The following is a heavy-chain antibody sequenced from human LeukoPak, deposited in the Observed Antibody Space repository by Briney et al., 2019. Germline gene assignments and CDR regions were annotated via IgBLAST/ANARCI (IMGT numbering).Heavy chain of an antibody. Sequence: PSETLSLTCAVYGGSFSGYYWSWIRQPPGKGLEWIGEINHSGSTNYNPSLKSRVTISVDTSKNQFSLKLSSVTAADTAVYYCARGGYSYGYSVDYWGQGTLDTVSS. CDR1: GGSFSGYY. V-gene: IGHV4-34*01. CDR3: ARGGYSYGYSVDY. D-gene: IGHD5-18*01. J-gene: IGHJ4*02. CDR2: INHSGST.